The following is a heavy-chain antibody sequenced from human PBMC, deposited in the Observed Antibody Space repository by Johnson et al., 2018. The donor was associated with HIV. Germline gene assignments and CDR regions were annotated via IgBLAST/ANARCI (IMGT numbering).Heavy chain of an antibody. J-gene: IGHJ3*01. CDR2: IKSKTDGGTT. Sequence: VQLVESGGGLVKPVGSLRLSCAASGFTFSNAWMSWVRQAPGKGLEWVGRIKSKTDGGTTDYAAPVKGRFTISRDDSKNTLYLQMTSLRAEDTAMYYCAKRRVAGDDAFDVWGQGTMVIVSS. D-gene: IGHD6-19*01. V-gene: IGHV3-15*01. CDR3: AKRRVAGDDAFDV. CDR1: GFTFSNAW.